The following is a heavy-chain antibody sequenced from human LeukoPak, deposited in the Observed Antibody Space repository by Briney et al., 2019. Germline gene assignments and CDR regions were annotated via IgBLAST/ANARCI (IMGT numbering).Heavy chain of an antibody. CDR1: GFTFSSYE. V-gene: IGHV3-48*03. Sequence: PGGSLRLSCAASGFTFSSYEMNWVRQAPGKGLEWVSYISSSGSTIYYADSVKGRFTISRDNAKNSLYLQMNSLRAEDAAVYYCARDLTGGYSYGDYWGQGTLVTVSS. CDR2: ISSSGSTI. D-gene: IGHD5-18*01. CDR3: ARDLTGGYSYGDY. J-gene: IGHJ4*02.